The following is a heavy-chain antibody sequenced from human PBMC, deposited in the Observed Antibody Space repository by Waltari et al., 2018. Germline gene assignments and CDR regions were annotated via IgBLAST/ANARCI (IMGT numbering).Heavy chain of an antibody. CDR2: IIPIFGTA. J-gene: IGHJ4*02. V-gene: IGHV1-69*12. Sequence: QVQLVQSGAEVKKPGSSVKVSCKASGGTFSSYAISCVRQAPGPGLEWMGGIIPIFGTANYAQKFQGRVTITADESTSTAYMELSSLRSEDTAVYYCAREVAGYCSGGSCSGFDYWGQGTLVTVSS. CDR3: AREVAGYCSGGSCSGFDY. CDR1: GGTFSSYA. D-gene: IGHD2-15*01.